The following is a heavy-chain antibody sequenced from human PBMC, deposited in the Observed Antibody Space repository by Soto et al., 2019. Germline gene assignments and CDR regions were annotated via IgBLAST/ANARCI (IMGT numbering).Heavy chain of an antibody. V-gene: IGHV3-21*01. J-gene: IGHJ4*02. Sequence: GGSLRLSCAASGFPFSSYSMNWVRQAPGKGLEWVSSISSSSYIYYADSLQGRFTISRDNAKNSLYLQMNSLRAEDTAVYYCARGPPMATITFFSYWGQGTLVTVSS. CDR2: ISSSSYI. CDR1: GFPFSSYS. D-gene: IGHD5-12*01. CDR3: ARGPPMATITFFSY.